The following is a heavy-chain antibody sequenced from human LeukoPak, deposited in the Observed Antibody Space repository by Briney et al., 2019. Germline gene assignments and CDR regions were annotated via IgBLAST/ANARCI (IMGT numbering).Heavy chain of an antibody. CDR2: ISGSGGST. D-gene: IGHD6-13*01. Sequence: GGSLRLSCAASGFTFSSYAMSWVRQAPGKGLEWVSAISGSGGSTYYADSVKGRFTISRDNSKNTLYLQMNSLRAEDTAVYYCAAMGAAGTVFDYWGQGTLVTVSS. J-gene: IGHJ4*02. CDR3: AAMGAAGTVFDY. CDR1: GFTFSSYA. V-gene: IGHV3-23*01.